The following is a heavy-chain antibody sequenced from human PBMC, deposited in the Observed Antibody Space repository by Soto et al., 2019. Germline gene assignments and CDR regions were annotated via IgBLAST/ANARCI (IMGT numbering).Heavy chain of an antibody. CDR2: IFYAGNT. Sequence: QLQLQESGPGLVKPSETLSLTCNVSGGSISSSRSYWAWFRQPPGKELEWIANIFYAGNTYYNPSLKSRVTVSVDTSKNQFSRKLDSVTAADTAVYYCARQAAAPGIELWFDPWGQGTLVTVSS. D-gene: IGHD6-13*01. CDR1: GGSISSSRSY. CDR3: ARQAAAPGIELWFDP. J-gene: IGHJ5*02. V-gene: IGHV4-39*01.